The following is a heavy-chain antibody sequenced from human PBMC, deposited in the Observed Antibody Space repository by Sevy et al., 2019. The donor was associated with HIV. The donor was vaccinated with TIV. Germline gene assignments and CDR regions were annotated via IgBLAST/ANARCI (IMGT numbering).Heavy chain of an antibody. CDR3: ARDGSGVVAATEYCYYYYGMDV. V-gene: IGHV3-48*02. Sequence: GGSLRLSCAASGFTFSSYSMNWVRQAPGKGLEWVSYISSSSSTIYYADSVKGRFTISRDNAKYSLYLQMNSLRDEDTAVYYCARDGSGVVAATEYCYYYYGMDVWGQGTTVTVSS. D-gene: IGHD2-15*01. CDR1: GFTFSSYS. J-gene: IGHJ6*02. CDR2: ISSSSSTI.